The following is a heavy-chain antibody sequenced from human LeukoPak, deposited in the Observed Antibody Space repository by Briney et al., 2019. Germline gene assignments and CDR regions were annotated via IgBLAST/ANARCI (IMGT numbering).Heavy chain of an antibody. D-gene: IGHD2-2*01. V-gene: IGHV4-59*01. J-gene: IGHJ5*02. CDR3: ARGGIVVVPAAIPGYNWFDP. Sequence: SETLSLTCTVSGGSISSYYWSWIRQPPGKGLEWIGYIYYSGSTNYNPSLKSRVTISVDTSKNQFSLKLSSVTAADTAVYYCARGGIVVVPAAIPGYNWFDPWGQGTLVTVSS. CDR2: IYYSGST. CDR1: GGSISSYY.